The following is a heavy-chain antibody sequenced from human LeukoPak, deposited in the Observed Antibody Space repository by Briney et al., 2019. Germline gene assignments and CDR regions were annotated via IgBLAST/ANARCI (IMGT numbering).Heavy chain of an antibody. CDR1: GGTLSSYA. Sequence: SVKVSCKASGGTLSSYAISWVRQAPGQGLEWMGRIIPGLDIAEYAQKFQGRVAIIADKSTSTAYMELSSLRSEDTAMYFCAESDRLGIAGGWGQGTLVTVSS. CDR3: AESDRLGIAGG. J-gene: IGHJ4*02. V-gene: IGHV1-69*04. CDR2: IIPGLDIA. D-gene: IGHD6-13*01.